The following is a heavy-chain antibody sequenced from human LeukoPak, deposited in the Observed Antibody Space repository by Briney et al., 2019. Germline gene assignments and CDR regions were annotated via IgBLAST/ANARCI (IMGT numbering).Heavy chain of an antibody. CDR2: ISYDGSNK. J-gene: IGHJ6*02. CDR3: ARDLDGAADYYYYYGMDV. D-gene: IGHD6-25*01. V-gene: IGHV3-30*03. Sequence: GGSLRLSCAASGFTFSSYGMHWVRQAPGKGLEWVAVISYDGSNKYYADSVKGRFTISRDNSKNTLYLQMNSLRAEDTAVYYCARDLDGAADYYYYYGMDVWGQGTTVTVPS. CDR1: GFTFSSYG.